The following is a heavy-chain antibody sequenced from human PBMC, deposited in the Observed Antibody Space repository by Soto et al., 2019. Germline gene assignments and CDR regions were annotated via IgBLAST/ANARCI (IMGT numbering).Heavy chain of an antibody. CDR3: VGVNGGVYYDSSGYYDF. CDR2: ISTYSGNT. J-gene: IGHJ4*02. D-gene: IGHD3-22*01. CDR1: GYRFSSYG. V-gene: IGHV1-18*03. Sequence: ASVKVSCKASGYRFSSYGICWVRQAPGQGLQWMGWISTYSGNTNFAQDFRDRLTMTTDTSTNTAYMELRSLRSDDMAVYYCVGVNGGVYYDSSGYYDFGGQGTLVTFPS.